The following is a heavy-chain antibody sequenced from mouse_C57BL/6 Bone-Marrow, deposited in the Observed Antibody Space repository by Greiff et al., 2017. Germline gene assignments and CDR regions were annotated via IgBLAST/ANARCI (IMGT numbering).Heavy chain of an antibody. CDR2: IWWDDDK. V-gene: IGHV8-8*01. CDR3: ARIGGNTAWFAY. CDR1: GFSLSTFGMG. Sequence: QVQLKESGPGILQPSQTLSLTCSFSGFSLSTFGMGVGWIRQPSGKGLEWLAHIWWDDDKYYNPALKSRLTILKDNSKTQLYLKSANVDTAETATYDCARIGGNTAWFAYWGQGTLVTVSA. J-gene: IGHJ3*01.